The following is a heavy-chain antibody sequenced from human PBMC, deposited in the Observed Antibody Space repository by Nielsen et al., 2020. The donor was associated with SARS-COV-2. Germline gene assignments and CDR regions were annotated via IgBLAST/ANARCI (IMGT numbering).Heavy chain of an antibody. CDR1: GYTFTSYD. CDR3: ARGLGYSSGWYQYYFDY. Sequence: ASVKVSCKASGYTFTSYDINWVRQATGQGLEWMGWMNPNSGNTGYAQKFQGRVTMTRNTSISTAYMELSSLRSEDTAVYYCARGLGYSSGWYQYYFDYWGRGTLVTSPQ. J-gene: IGHJ4*02. CDR2: MNPNSGNT. V-gene: IGHV1-8*01. D-gene: IGHD6-19*01.